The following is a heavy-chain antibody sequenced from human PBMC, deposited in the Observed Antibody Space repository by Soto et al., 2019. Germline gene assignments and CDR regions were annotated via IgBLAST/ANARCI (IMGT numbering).Heavy chain of an antibody. V-gene: IGHV3-15*01. CDR1: GFTFSNDW. CDR2: IKSKTDGGTT. D-gene: IGHD3-3*01. CDR3: TTGSPTTIFGVVIIPYYYYYMDV. J-gene: IGHJ6*03. Sequence: GGSLRLSCAASGFTFSNDWMSWVRQAPGKGLEWVGRIKSKTDGGTTDYAAPVKGRFTISRDDSKNTLYLQMNSLKTEDTAVYYCTTGSPTTIFGVVIIPYYYYYMDVWGKGTTVTVSS.